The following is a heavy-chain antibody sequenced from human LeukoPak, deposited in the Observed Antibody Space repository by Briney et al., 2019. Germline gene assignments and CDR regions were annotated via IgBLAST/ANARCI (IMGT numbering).Heavy chain of an antibody. D-gene: IGHD1-26*01. CDR1: GFTVSSNH. CDR2: VYSGGST. Sequence: GGSLRLSCAASGFTVSSNHMNWVRQAPGKGPEWVSVVYSGGSTDYADSVKGRFTISRHNSNNTMDLQMKSLRAADTAVYYCATSGSHSPDASDIWGQGTMVTVSS. J-gene: IGHJ3*02. CDR3: ATSGSHSPDASDI. V-gene: IGHV3-53*04.